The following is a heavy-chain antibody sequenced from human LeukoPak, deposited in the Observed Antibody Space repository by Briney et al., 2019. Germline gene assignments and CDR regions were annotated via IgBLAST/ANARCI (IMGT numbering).Heavy chain of an antibody. V-gene: IGHV3-48*01. CDR3: ARRSSPDYYNSGTNYLFDY. D-gene: IGHD3-10*01. CDR1: GFTFRTYS. Sequence: GGSLRLSCAVSGFTFRTYSVSWVRHCPGKGREWVSYISSSSRTIYYADSVKGRFTISRDNAKNSVSLQMNSLRAEDTAVYYCARRSSPDYYNSGTNYLFDYWGQGTLVTVSS. J-gene: IGHJ4*02. CDR2: ISSSSRTI.